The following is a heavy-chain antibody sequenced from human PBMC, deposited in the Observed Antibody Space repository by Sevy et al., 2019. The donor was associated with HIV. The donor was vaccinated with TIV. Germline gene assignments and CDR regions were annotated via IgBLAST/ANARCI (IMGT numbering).Heavy chain of an antibody. Sequence: SETLSLTCAVYGGSFSGYYWSWIRQPPGKGLEWIGEINHSGSTNYNPSLKSRVTISVDTSKNQFSLKLSSVTAADTAVCYCARGIAARRPAGFYYYYGMDVWGQGTTVTVSS. CDR1: GGSFSGYY. CDR2: INHSGST. CDR3: ARGIAARRPAGFYYYYGMDV. D-gene: IGHD6-6*01. V-gene: IGHV4-34*01. J-gene: IGHJ6*02.